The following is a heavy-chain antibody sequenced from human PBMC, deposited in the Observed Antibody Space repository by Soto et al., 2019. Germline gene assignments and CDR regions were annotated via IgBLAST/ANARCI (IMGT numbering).Heavy chain of an antibody. J-gene: IGHJ4*02. CDR3: AHRPIVGAAI. CDR1: GGSISDSNW. V-gene: IGHV4-4*02. D-gene: IGHD1-26*01. Sequence: TLSLTCGVFGGSISDSNWWTWVRQPPGKGLEWIGEIYHTGSTNYNSSLMSRVTISLDKPNNQFSLKLSSVTAADTAVYYCAHRPIVGAAIWGQGTLVTVSS. CDR2: IYHTGST.